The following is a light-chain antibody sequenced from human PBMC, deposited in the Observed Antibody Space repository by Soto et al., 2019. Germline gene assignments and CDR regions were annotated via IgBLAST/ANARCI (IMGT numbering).Light chain of an antibody. CDR2: GAS. CDR3: QQLNSYPPGT. CDR1: QGISSN. V-gene: IGKV1-9*01. J-gene: IGKJ1*01. Sequence: NQLTQSPSSLSASGGDRVTITCRDSQGISSNLAWYQQKPGRAPKLLIFGASTLQSGVPSRYSGSGTGTDFTLSVSGLQPEDFATYVCQQLNSYPPGTFGQGTKVDI.